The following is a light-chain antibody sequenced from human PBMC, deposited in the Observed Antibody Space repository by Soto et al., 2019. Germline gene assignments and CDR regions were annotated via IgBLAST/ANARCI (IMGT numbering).Light chain of an antibody. Sequence: QSALTQPPSVSGAPGQRVTISCTGSSSNIGAGYDVHWYQQLPGTAPKLLISGNSNRPSGVPDRFSGSKSGTSASLAITGLQAEDEADYYCQSYDSSLSGSVFGGGTEVTVL. CDR3: QSYDSSLSGSV. V-gene: IGLV1-40*01. J-gene: IGLJ3*02. CDR2: GNS. CDR1: SSNIGAGYD.